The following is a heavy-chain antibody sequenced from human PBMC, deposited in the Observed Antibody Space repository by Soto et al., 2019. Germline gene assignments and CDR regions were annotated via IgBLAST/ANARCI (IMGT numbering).Heavy chain of an antibody. CDR1: GYTFTSYD. Sequence: ASVKVSCKASGYTFTSYDINWVRQATGQGLEWMGLMNPNSGNTDYAQKFQGRVTMTRNTSISTAYMELSSLRSEDVALYYCARYSSSSTFDYWGQGTLVTVSS. CDR2: MNPNSGNT. D-gene: IGHD6-6*01. V-gene: IGHV1-8*02. J-gene: IGHJ4*02. CDR3: ARYSSSSTFDY.